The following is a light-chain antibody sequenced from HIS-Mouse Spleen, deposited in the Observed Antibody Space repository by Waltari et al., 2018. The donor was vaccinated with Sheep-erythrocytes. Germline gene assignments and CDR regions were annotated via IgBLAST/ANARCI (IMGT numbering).Light chain of an antibody. CDR1: QSLVHSDGNTS. V-gene: IGKV2-30*02. J-gene: IGKJ1*01. Sequence: DVVMTQSPLSLPVTLGQPASIPCRSSQSLVHSDGNTSLNWFQQRPGQSPRRLIYKVSNRDSGVPDRFSGSGSGTDFTLKISRVEAEDVGVYYCMQGTHWPWTFGQGTKVEIK. CDR3: MQGTHWPWT. CDR2: KVS.